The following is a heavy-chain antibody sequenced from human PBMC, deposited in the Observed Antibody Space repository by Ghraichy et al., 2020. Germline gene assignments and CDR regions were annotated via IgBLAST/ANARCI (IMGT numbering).Heavy chain of an antibody. J-gene: IGHJ4*02. CDR1: GFTFSSYG. CDR2: IWYDGSNK. CDR3: ASTQNYYDSSGYLAGGFDY. V-gene: IGHV3-33*01. D-gene: IGHD3-22*01. Sequence: GGSLRLSCAASGFTFSSYGMHWVRQAPGKGLEWVAVIWYDGSNKYYADSVKGRFTISRDNSKNTLYLQMNSLRAEDTAVYYCASTQNYYDSSGYLAGGFDYWGQGTLVTVSS.